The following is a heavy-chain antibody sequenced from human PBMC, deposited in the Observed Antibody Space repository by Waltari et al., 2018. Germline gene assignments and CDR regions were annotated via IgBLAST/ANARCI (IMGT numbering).Heavy chain of an antibody. V-gene: IGHV4-59*01. CDR1: GGSISSYY. Sequence: QVQLQESGPGLVKPSETLSLTCTVPGGSISSYYWRWIRQPPGKGLEWIGYIYYSGSTNYNPSLRSGVTISVDTSKNQFSLKLSSVTAADTAVYYCARLRGLGVTPMGFDPWGQGTLVTVSS. CDR2: IYYSGST. CDR3: ARLRGLGVTPMGFDP. J-gene: IGHJ5*02. D-gene: IGHD3-16*01.